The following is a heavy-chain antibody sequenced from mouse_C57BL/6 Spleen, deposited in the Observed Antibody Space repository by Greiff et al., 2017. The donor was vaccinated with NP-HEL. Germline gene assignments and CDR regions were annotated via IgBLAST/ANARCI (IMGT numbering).Heavy chain of an antibody. V-gene: IGHV5-16*01. Sequence: EVKLMESEGGLVQPGSSMKLSCTASGFTFSDYYMAWVRQVPEKGLEWVANINYDGSSTYYLDSLKSRFIISRDNAKNILYLQMSSLKSEDTATYYCARKRSSYGAMDYWGQGTSVTVSS. CDR3: ARKRSSYGAMDY. CDR2: INYDGSST. D-gene: IGHD1-1*01. CDR1: GFTFSDYY. J-gene: IGHJ4*01.